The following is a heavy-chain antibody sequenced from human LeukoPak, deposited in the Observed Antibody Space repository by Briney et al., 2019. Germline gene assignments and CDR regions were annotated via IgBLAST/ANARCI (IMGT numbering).Heavy chain of an antibody. V-gene: IGHV3-9*01. CDR3: ARHWNWGWDY. Sequence: GRSLRLSCAASGFTFDDYAMHWVRQAPGKGLEWVSGISWNSGSIGYADSVKGRFTISRDNAKNSLYLQMNSLRAEDTAVFYCARHWNWGWDYWGQGALVIVSS. CDR1: GFTFDDYA. J-gene: IGHJ4*02. CDR2: ISWNSGSI. D-gene: IGHD1-7*01.